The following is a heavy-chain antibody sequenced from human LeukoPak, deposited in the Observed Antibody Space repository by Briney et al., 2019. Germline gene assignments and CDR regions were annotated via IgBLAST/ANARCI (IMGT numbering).Heavy chain of an antibody. V-gene: IGHV4-39*07. Sequence: SETLSLTCTVSGGXISSSSYYWGWIRQPPGRGLEWIGEINHSGSTNYNPSLKSRVTISVDTSKNQFSLKLSSVTAADTAVYYCARVEVAFDIWGQGTIVTVSS. J-gene: IGHJ3*02. CDR2: INHSGST. CDR3: ARVEVAFDI. CDR1: GGXISSSSYY.